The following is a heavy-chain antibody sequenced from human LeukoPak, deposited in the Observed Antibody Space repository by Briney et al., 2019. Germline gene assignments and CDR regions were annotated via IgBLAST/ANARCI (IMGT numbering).Heavy chain of an antibody. V-gene: IGHV3-21*01. CDR3: ARSNPSYGLDY. J-gene: IGHJ4*02. CDR1: GFTFSSYG. CDR2: ISSSSSYI. D-gene: IGHD5-18*01. Sequence: GRSLRLSCAASGFTFSSYGMHWVRQAPGKGLEWVSSISSSSSYIYYADSVKGRFTISRDNAKNSLYLQMNSLRAEDTAVYYCARSNPSYGLDYWGQGTLVTVSS.